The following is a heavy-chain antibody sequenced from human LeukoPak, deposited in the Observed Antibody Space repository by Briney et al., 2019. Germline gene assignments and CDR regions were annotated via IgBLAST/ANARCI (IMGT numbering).Heavy chain of an antibody. J-gene: IGHJ4*02. Sequence: PGGSLGLSCAASGFTFSSYAMSWVRQAPGKGLEWVSAISGSGGSTYYADSVKGRFTISRDNSKNTLYLQMNSLRAEDTAVYYCAKDSGTSFTRYDYFDYWGQGTLVTVSS. CDR3: AKDSGTSFTRYDYFDY. CDR1: GFTFSSYA. D-gene: IGHD1-1*01. V-gene: IGHV3-23*01. CDR2: ISGSGGST.